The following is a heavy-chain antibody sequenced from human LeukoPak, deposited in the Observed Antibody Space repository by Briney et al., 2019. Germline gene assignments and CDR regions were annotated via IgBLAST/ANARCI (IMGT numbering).Heavy chain of an antibody. CDR3: ARDAIPYYDFWSGLLGGYDYYYYYMDV. Sequence: GASVNVSCKASGYTFTSYGISWVRQAPGQGLEWMGWISAYNGNTNYAQKLQGRVTMTTDTSTSTAYMELRSLRSDDTAVYYCARDAIPYYDFWSGLLGGYDYYYYYMDVWGKGTTVTVSS. D-gene: IGHD3-3*01. J-gene: IGHJ6*03. CDR1: GYTFTSYG. CDR2: ISAYNGNT. V-gene: IGHV1-18*01.